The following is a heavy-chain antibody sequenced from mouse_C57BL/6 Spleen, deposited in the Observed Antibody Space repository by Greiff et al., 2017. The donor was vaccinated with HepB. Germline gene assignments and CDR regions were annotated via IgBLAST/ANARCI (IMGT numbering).Heavy chain of an antibody. D-gene: IGHD3-3*01. CDR1: GFTFSSYG. CDR2: ISSGGSYT. Sequence: EVMLVESGGDLVKPGGSLKLSCAASGFTFSSYGMSWVRQTPDKRLEWVATISSGGSYTYYPDSVKGRFTISRDNAKNTLYLQMSSLKSDDTAMYYCARHGDGEGFAYWGQGTLVTVSA. V-gene: IGHV5-6*02. CDR3: ARHGDGEGFAY. J-gene: IGHJ3*01.